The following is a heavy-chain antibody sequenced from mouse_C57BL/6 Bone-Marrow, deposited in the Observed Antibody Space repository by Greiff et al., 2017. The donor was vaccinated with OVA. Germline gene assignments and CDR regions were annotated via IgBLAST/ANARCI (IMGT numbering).Heavy chain of an antibody. J-gene: IGHJ3*01. CDR3: TRGGLGAY. CDR1: GYSITSGYY. D-gene: IGHD2-2*01. CDR2: ISYDGSN. Sequence: VQLKESGPGLVKPSQSLSLTCSVTGYSITSGYYWNRIRQFPGNKLEWMGYISYDGSNNYNPSLKNRISITRDTSKNQFFLKLNSVTTEDTATYYCTRGGLGAYWGQGTLVTVSA. V-gene: IGHV3-6*01.